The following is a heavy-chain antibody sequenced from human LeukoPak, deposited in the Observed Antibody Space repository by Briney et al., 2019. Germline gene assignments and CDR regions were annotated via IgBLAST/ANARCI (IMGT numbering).Heavy chain of an antibody. CDR2: ISSNGGST. D-gene: IGHD3-22*01. J-gene: IGHJ4*02. Sequence: GGSLRLSCSASGFTFSSYAMRWVRQAPGKGLEYVSAISSNGGSTYYADSVKGRFTISRDNSKNTLYLQMSSLRAEDTAVYYCVKTYYYDSSGYPDYWGQGTLVTVSS. CDR1: GFTFSSYA. V-gene: IGHV3-64D*06. CDR3: VKTYYYDSSGYPDY.